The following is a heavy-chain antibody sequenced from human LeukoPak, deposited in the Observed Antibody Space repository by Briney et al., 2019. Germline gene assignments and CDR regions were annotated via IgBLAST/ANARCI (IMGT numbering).Heavy chain of an antibody. J-gene: IGHJ4*02. V-gene: IGHV5-51*01. D-gene: IGHD1-26*01. CDR1: GYSFTSSW. Sequence: GESLKISCKGSGYSFTSSWTGWVRQMPGEGLEWMGIIYPGDSDTRYSPSFQGQVTISADKSISTAYLQWSSLKASDTAMYYCAIYSDTYYFDCWGQGTLVTVSS. CDR2: IYPGDSDT. CDR3: AIYSDTYYFDC.